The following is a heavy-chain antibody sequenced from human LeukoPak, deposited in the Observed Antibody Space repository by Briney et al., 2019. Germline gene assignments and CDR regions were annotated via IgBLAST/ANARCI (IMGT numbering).Heavy chain of an antibody. CDR1: GFTFSSDA. V-gene: IGHV3-23*01. CDR2: ISSSGGST. CDR3: AKDSLWFGELFRYFDY. Sequence: GGSLRLSCAASGFTFSSDAMRWVRQASGKGLEWVSAISSSGGSTYYADSVRGRFTISRDNSKNTLYLQMNSLRAEDTAVYYCAKDSLWFGELFRYFDYWGQGTLVTVSS. J-gene: IGHJ4*02. D-gene: IGHD3-10*01.